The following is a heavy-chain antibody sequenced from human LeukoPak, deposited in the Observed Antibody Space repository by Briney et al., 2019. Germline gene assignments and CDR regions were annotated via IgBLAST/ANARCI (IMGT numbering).Heavy chain of an antibody. CDR3: ARDWYYDSSGYYPFDY. Sequence: GGSLRLSCTASGFTFGDYAMSWFRQAPGKGLEWVGFIRSKAYGGTTEYAASVKGRFTISRDDSKSIAYLQMNSLRAEDTAVYYCARDWYYDSSGYYPFDYWGQGTLVTVSS. CDR2: IRSKAYGGTT. J-gene: IGHJ4*02. V-gene: IGHV3-49*03. CDR1: GFTFGDYA. D-gene: IGHD3-22*01.